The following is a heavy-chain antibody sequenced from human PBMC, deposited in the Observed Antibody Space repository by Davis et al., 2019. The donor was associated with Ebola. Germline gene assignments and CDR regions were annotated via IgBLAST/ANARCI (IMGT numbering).Heavy chain of an antibody. CDR3: ARDRGITGTTYWFDP. Sequence: ASVKVSCKASGYTFTNYAMHWVRQAPGQRLEWMGWINAGNGNTKYSQKFQGRVTITRDTSASTAYMELSSLRSEDTAVYYCARDRGITGTTYWFDPWGQGTLVTVSS. J-gene: IGHJ5*02. CDR2: INAGNGNT. CDR1: GYTFTNYA. V-gene: IGHV1-3*01. D-gene: IGHD1-7*01.